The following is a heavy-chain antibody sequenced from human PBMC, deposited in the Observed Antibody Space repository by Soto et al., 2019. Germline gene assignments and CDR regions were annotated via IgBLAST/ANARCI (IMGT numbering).Heavy chain of an antibody. J-gene: IGHJ4*02. V-gene: IGHV1-8*01. Sequence: ASVKVSCKASGYTFTSYDINWVRQATGQGLEWMGWMNPNSGNTGYGQKFQGRVTMTRNTSISTAYMELSSLRSEDTAVYYCARVRGSSSRWRRLRSAFDYWGQGTLVTVSS. D-gene: IGHD6-13*01. CDR2: MNPNSGNT. CDR1: GYTFTSYD. CDR3: ARVRGSSSRWRRLRSAFDY.